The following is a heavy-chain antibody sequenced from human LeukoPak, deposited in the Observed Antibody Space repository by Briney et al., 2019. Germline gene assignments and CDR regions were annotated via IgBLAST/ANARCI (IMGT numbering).Heavy chain of an antibody. Sequence: SETLSLTCTVSGGSISSYYWSWIRQPPGKGLEWIGYIYYSGSTNYNPSLKSRVTISVDTSKNQFSLKLSSVTAADTAVYYCARDLRGTRDAFDIWGRGTMVTVSS. J-gene: IGHJ3*02. CDR3: ARDLRGTRDAFDI. CDR2: IYYSGST. D-gene: IGHD3-16*01. CDR1: GGSISSYY. V-gene: IGHV4-59*01.